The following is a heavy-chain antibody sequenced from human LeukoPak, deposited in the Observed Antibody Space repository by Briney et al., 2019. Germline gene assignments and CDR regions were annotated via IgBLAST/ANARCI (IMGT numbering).Heavy chain of an antibody. J-gene: IGHJ2*01. D-gene: IGHD3-10*01. CDR1: GGSISSSSYY. Sequence: SETLSLTCTVSGGSISSSSYYWGWIRQPPGKGLEWIGSIYYSGSTYYNPSLKSRVTISVDTSKNQFSLKLSSVTAADTAVYYCARVQDKYYGSGSHDGYFDLWGRGTLVTVSS. CDR2: IYYSGST. V-gene: IGHV4-39*07. CDR3: ARVQDKYYGSGSHDGYFDL.